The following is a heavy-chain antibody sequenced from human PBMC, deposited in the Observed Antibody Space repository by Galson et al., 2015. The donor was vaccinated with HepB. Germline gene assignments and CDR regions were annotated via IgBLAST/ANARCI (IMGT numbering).Heavy chain of an antibody. CDR3: ARDALMAKGRAFDI. J-gene: IGHJ3*02. Sequence: SLRLSCAASGFTYSRFWMSWVRQAPRKGLEWVASIKQNGGDKYHVDSVKGRFTISRDNAENSLSLQMNSLRAEDTAVYYCARDALMAKGRAFDIWGQGTMVTVSS. D-gene: IGHD2-8*01. CDR2: IKQNGGDK. CDR1: GFTYSRFW. V-gene: IGHV3-7*01.